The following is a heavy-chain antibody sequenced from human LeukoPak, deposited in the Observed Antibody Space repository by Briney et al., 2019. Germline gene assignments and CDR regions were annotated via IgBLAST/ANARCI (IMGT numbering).Heavy chain of an antibody. J-gene: IGHJ4*02. CDR1: GYTFTSYY. CDR2: INPSGGST. Sequence: ASVKVSCKASGYTFTSYYIHSVRQSPGQGLEWMGIINPSGGSTSYAQKFQGRVTMTRDMSTSTVYMELSSLRSEDTAVYYCARDAPYCSGGSCYSDYWGQGTLVTVSS. D-gene: IGHD2-15*01. CDR3: ARDAPYCSGGSCYSDY. V-gene: IGHV1-46*01.